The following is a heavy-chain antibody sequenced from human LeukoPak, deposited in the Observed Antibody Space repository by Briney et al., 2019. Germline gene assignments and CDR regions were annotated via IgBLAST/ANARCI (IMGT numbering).Heavy chain of an antibody. CDR2: ITNDGSST. Sequence: GGSLRLSCAASGLTFSSHWMHWVRQAPGKGLVWVSRITNDGSSTTYADSVKGRFTISRDNAKNMLYLQVNSLSAEDTAVYYCATRQGGNPAYWGQGTLVTVSS. D-gene: IGHD1-14*01. J-gene: IGHJ4*02. CDR3: ATRQGGNPAY. CDR1: GLTFSSHW. V-gene: IGHV3-74*01.